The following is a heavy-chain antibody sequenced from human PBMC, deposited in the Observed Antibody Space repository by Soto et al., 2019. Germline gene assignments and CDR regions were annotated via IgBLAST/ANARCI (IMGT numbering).Heavy chain of an antibody. Sequence: GGSLRLSCAASGFTFSSYGMHWVRQAPGKGLEWVAVISYDGSNKYYADSVKGRFTISRDNSKNTLYLQMNSLRAEDTAVYYCAKDRKWQDYYYYGMDVWGQGTTVTVSS. CDR1: GFTFSSYG. CDR3: AKDRKWQDYYYYGMDV. CDR2: ISYDGSNK. J-gene: IGHJ6*02. D-gene: IGHD5-12*01. V-gene: IGHV3-30*18.